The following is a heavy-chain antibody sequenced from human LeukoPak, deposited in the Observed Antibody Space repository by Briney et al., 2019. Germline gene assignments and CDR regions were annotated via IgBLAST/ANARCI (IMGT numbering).Heavy chain of an antibody. CDR1: GFTFSSYS. D-gene: IGHD3-10*01. CDR2: ISSSSSYV. V-gene: IGHV3-21*01. J-gene: IGHJ4*02. Sequence: GGSLRLSCAASGFTFSSYSMNWVRQAPGKGLEWVSSISSSSSYVYYADSVKSRFTISRDNAKNSLYLQMNSLRAEDTAVYYCARDSSGSYNLDYFDYWGQGTLVTVSS. CDR3: ARDSSGSYNLDYFDY.